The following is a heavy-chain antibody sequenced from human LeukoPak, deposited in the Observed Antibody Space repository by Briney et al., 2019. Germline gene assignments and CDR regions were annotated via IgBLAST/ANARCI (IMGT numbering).Heavy chain of an antibody. CDR2: FDPEDGET. V-gene: IGHV1-24*01. D-gene: IGHD3-22*01. CDR3: ATNTLENYYDSSGYYYIFDY. Sequence: ASVKVSCKVSGYTLTELSMHWVRQAPGKGLEWMGGFDPEDGETIYAQKFQGRVTMTEDTSTDTAYMELSSLRSEDTAVYYCATNTLENYYDSSGYYYIFDYWGQGTLVTVSS. J-gene: IGHJ4*02. CDR1: GYTLTELS.